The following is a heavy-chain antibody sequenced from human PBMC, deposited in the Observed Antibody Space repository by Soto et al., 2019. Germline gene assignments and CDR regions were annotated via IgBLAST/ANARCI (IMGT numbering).Heavy chain of an antibody. J-gene: IGHJ4*02. CDR3: EKDTGQNVYAIPEYYFAS. Sequence: GGSLRLSCASSGFTFSSYAMSWVRQAPVKGLEWVSAISGSGGSTYYADSVKGRFTISRDNAKNTLYLQMNSLRAEDTAVYYCEKDTGQNVYAIPEYYFASWGQGTLVTVSS. D-gene: IGHD2-8*01. CDR2: ISGSGGST. CDR1: GFTFSSYA. V-gene: IGHV3-23*01.